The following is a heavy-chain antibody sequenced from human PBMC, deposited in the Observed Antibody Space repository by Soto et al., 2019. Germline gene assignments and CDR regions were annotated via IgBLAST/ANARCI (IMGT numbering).Heavy chain of an antibody. CDR2: IYHRGSP. CDR1: GGSISSGDAY. V-gene: IGHV4-30-4*01. J-gene: IGHJ6*02. D-gene: IGHD3-16*01. CDR3: AREGAASHSYYYGTDV. Sequence: SETLSLTCTVSGGSISSGDAYWSWIRQSPGKGLEWIGYIYHRGSPYYNPSLESRVTISVDTSKNQFSLKLNSVTAADTAVYYCAREGAASHSYYYGTDVRGQGTTVTAP.